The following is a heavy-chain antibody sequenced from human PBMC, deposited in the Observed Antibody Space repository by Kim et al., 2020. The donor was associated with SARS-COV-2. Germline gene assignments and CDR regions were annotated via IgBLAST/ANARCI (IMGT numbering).Heavy chain of an antibody. CDR3: ARGGMTQGDVDYSDY. V-gene: IGHV1-46*01. J-gene: IGHJ4*02. CDR1: GYTFISYY. D-gene: IGHD1-1*01. Sequence: ASVKVSCKTSGYTFISYYVHWVRQAPGQGLEWMGMINPGGGSTSYTQNFQGRVAMTRDTSTSTVFMELSSLRSEDTAVYFCARGGMTQGDVDYSDYWGQGTLVTVSS. CDR2: INPGGGST.